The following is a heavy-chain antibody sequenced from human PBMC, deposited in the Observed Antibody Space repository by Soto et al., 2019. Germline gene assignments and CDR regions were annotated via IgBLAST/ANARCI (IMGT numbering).Heavy chain of an antibody. V-gene: IGHV4-61*01. CDR1: DGSVSSGSYS. Sequence: SETLSLTFTVSDGSVSSGSYSWSWIRQPPGKGLEWIGYIYHTGSTYYNPSLKSRVTVSVDTSKNQFSLKLNSVTAADTAVYYCARDLWGYCGTDCYPLDVWGQGTTVTVSS. CDR2: IYHTGST. CDR3: ARDLWGYCGTDCYPLDV. D-gene: IGHD2-21*02. J-gene: IGHJ6*02.